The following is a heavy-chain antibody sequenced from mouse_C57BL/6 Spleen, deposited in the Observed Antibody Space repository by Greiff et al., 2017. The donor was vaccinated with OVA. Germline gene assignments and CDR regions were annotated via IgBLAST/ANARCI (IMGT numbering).Heavy chain of an antibody. CDR3: ARRGYGDAMDY. J-gene: IGHJ4*01. V-gene: IGHV1-80*01. D-gene: IGHD3-1*01. Sequence: VQLQQSGAELVKPGASVKISCKASGYAFSSYWMNWVKQRPGKGLEWIGQIYPGDGDTNYNGKFKGKATLTADKSSSTAYMQLSSLTSEDSAVYFCARRGYGDAMDYWGQGTSVTVSS. CDR2: IYPGDGDT. CDR1: GYAFSSYW.